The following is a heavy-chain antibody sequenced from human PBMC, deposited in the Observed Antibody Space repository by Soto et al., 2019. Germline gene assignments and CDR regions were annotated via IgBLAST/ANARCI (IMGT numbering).Heavy chain of an antibody. CDR1: GDSISSSHW. CDR3: ARVVLAITRGAFDA. Sequence: QVHLQESGPGLVKPSGTLSLTCAVSGDSISSSHWWTWVRQSPGNGLEYIGEISHSGTANSNPSLKSRVTLSVDKSKNHFSLTLTSVTDSDTAVYYCARVVLAITRGAFDAWGQGTPVTVSP. J-gene: IGHJ3*01. CDR2: ISHSGTA. V-gene: IGHV4-4*02. D-gene: IGHD1-20*01.